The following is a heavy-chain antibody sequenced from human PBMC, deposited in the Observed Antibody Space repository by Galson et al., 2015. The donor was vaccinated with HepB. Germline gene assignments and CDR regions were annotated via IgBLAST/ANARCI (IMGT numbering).Heavy chain of an antibody. Sequence: SETLSLTCTVSGGSISSYYWSWIRQPPGKGLEWIGYIYYSGSTNYNPSLKSRVTISVDTSKNQFSLKLSSVTAADTAVYYCARVARRYYDSSGYYLHFDYWGQGTLVTVSS. CDR2: IYYSGST. CDR1: GGSISSYY. CDR3: ARVARRYYDSSGYYLHFDY. D-gene: IGHD3-22*01. V-gene: IGHV4-59*01. J-gene: IGHJ4*02.